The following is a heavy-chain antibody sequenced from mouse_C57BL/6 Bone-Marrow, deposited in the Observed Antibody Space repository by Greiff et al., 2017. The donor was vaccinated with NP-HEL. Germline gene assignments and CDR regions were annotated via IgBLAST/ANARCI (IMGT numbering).Heavy chain of an antibody. CDR1: GFTFSSYA. CDR3: ATTVVARPYYFDY. Sequence: EVKLMESGGGLVKPGGSLKLSCAASGFTFSSYAMSWVRQTPEKRLEWVATISDGGSYTYYPDNVKGRFTISRDNAKNNLYLQMSHLKSEDTAMYYCATTVVARPYYFDYWGQGTTLTVSS. D-gene: IGHD1-1*01. V-gene: IGHV5-4*03. J-gene: IGHJ2*01. CDR2: ISDGGSYT.